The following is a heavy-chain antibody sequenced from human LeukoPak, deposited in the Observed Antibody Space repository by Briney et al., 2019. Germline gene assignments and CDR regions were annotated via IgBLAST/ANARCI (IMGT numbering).Heavy chain of an antibody. CDR2: IYYGGST. D-gene: IGHD2-2*01. J-gene: IGHJ5*02. CDR3: AREGIVVVPALTRVGFDP. V-gene: IGHV4-39*07. CDR1: GGSISSNNYY. Sequence: SETLSLTCTVSGGSISSNNYYWGWIRQPPGKGLEWIGSIYYGGSTYYNPSLKSRVTISVDTSKNQFSLKLSSVTAADTAVYYCAREGIVVVPALTRVGFDPWGQGTLVTVSS.